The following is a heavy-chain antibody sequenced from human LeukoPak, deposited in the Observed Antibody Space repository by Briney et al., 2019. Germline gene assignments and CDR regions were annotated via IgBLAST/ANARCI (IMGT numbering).Heavy chain of an antibody. D-gene: IGHD3-22*01. J-gene: IGHJ3*02. CDR3: ARDKGSGYYIDAFDI. V-gene: IGHV1-2*02. CDR1: GYTFTSYG. Sequence: GASVKVSCKASGYTFTSYGISWVRQAPGQGLEWMGWINPNSGGTNYAQKFQGRVTMTRDTSISTAYMELSRLRSDDTAVYYCARDKGSGYYIDAFDIWGQGTMVTVSS. CDR2: INPNSGGT.